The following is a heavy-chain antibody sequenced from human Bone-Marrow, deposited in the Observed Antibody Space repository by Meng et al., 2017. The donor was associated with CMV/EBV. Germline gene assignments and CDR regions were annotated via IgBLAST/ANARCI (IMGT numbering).Heavy chain of an antibody. CDR1: GFTFSSYA. J-gene: IGHJ4*02. CDR3: TPDTPPHWVFDH. D-gene: IGHD5-18*01. CDR2: ISGSGGST. Sequence: GESLKISCAASGFTFSSYAMSWVRQAPGKGLEWVSAISGSGGSTYYADSVKGRFTISRDNSKNTLYLQMNSLKTEDTAVYYCTPDTPPHWVFDHWGQGTLVTVSS. V-gene: IGHV3-23*01.